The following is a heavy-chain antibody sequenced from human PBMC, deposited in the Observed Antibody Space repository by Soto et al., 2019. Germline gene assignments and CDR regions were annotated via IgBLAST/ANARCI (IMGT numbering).Heavy chain of an antibody. CDR1: GFTFNYKFSDNY. CDR2: ISASSTYT. J-gene: IGHJ4*02. Sequence: GGSLRLSCVGSGFTFNYKFSDNYLSGIRQAPGKGLEWLSYISASSTYTNYADSVKGRFTISRDNAKNSLYLQMNSLRDEDTAVYYCAREKGVSDYFDSPSYFDSWGQGILVTVSS. D-gene: IGHD3-22*01. V-gene: IGHV3-11*06. CDR3: AREKGVSDYFDSPSYFDS.